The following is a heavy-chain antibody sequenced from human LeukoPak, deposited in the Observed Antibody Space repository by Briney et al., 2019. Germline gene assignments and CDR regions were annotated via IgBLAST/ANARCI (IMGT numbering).Heavy chain of an antibody. CDR2: ISSSSLYI. J-gene: IGHJ3*02. CDR3: AKSNGYGLVDI. CDR1: GFTLSTYS. Sequence: GGSLRLSCAASGFTLSTYSLNWVRQAPGKGLEWVSSISSSSLYIYYADSVKGRFTISRDNAKNSLFLQMNSLRAEDTAVYYCAKSNGYGLVDIWGQGTMVTVSS. V-gene: IGHV3-21*01. D-gene: IGHD3-10*01.